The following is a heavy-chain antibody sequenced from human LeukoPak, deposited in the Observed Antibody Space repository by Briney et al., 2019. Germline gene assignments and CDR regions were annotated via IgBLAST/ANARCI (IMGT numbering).Heavy chain of an antibody. J-gene: IGHJ4*02. CDR1: GFTFSSYA. Sequence: GGSLRLSCAASGFTFSSYAMSWVRQAPGKGLEWVSAISGTGGSTYYADSVKGRFTISRDNSKNTLYLQMNSLRAEDTAVYYCAKDLLVTMIVVVTSGFDYWGQGTLVTVSS. CDR3: AKDLLVTMIVVVTSGFDY. D-gene: IGHD3-22*01. CDR2: ISGTGGST. V-gene: IGHV3-23*01.